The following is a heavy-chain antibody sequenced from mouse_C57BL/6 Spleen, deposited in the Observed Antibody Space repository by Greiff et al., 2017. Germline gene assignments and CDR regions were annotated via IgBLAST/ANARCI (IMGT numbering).Heavy chain of an antibody. J-gene: IGHJ2*01. CDR2: IDPNSGGT. V-gene: IGHV1-72*01. CDR1: GYTFTSYW. Sequence: QVHVKQPGAELVKPGASVKLSCKASGYTFTSYWMHWVKQRPGRGLEWIGRIDPNSGGTKYNAQFKSKATLTVDKPSSTAYMQLSSLTSEDAAVYYCARDGSIPYYFDYWGQGTTLTVSS. D-gene: IGHD1-1*01. CDR3: ARDGSIPYYFDY.